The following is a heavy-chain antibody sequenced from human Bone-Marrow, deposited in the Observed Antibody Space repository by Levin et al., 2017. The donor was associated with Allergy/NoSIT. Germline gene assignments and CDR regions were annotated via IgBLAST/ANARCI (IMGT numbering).Heavy chain of an antibody. CDR1: GYRFSNSW. Sequence: PGGSLRLSCKGSGYRFSNSWIGWVRQMPGKGLEWMGIIHPDDSDTRYSPSFQGQVTFSADKSISTAYLHWSSLKASDTAMYYCASPTLPYNNGWYKIDHWGQGTLVTVSS. J-gene: IGHJ4*02. CDR2: IHPDDSDT. V-gene: IGHV5-51*01. D-gene: IGHD6-19*01. CDR3: ASPTLPYNNGWYKIDH.